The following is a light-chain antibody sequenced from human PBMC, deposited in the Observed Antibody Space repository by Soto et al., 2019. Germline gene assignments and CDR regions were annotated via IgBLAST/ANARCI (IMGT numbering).Light chain of an antibody. V-gene: IGLV2-14*01. Sequence: TQPASGSGGSGQAEPLSWNGKSNQCGGYNYVSWYQQRPGKAPKLMIYDVTNRPSGVSNRFSGSKSGNTASLTISGLRTEDEADYSCGSYTSNSTPYVFGTGTKVTVL. CDR1: SNQCGGYNY. CDR3: GSYTSNSTPYV. CDR2: DVT. J-gene: IGLJ1*01.